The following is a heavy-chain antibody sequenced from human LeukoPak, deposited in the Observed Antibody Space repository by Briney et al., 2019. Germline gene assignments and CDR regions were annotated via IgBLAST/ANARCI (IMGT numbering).Heavy chain of an antibody. CDR1: GFTVRSNY. CDR2: IYSGGST. D-gene: IGHD3-10*02. CDR3: ARCSLAFFDY. V-gene: IGHV3-66*01. Sequence: GGSLRLSCAASGFTVRSNYMSWVRQAPGKGLEWISVIYSGGSTFYADSVKGRFTISRDNSKNTLYLQMNSLRAEDTAVYYCARCSLAFFDYWGQGTLVTVSS. J-gene: IGHJ4*02.